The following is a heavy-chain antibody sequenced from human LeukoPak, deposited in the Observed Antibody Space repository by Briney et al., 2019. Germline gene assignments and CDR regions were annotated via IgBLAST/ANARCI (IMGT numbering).Heavy chain of an antibody. CDR2: IYYSGST. J-gene: IGHJ3*02. V-gene: IGHV4-59*01. CDR3: AGWAQRRDAFDI. CDR1: GASISSYY. D-gene: IGHD1-26*01. Sequence: SETLSLTCTVSGASISSYYLSWIRQPPGKGLEWIGYIYYSGSTNYNPSLKSRVTISVDTSKNQFSLKLSSVTAADTAVYYCAGWAQRRDAFDIWGQGTMVTVS.